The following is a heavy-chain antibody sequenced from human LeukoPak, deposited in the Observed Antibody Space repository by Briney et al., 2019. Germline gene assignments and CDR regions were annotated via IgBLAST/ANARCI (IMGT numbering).Heavy chain of an antibody. D-gene: IGHD3-22*01. Sequence: PSETLSLTCTVSGGSISSSSYYWGWIRQPPGKGLEWIGSIYYSGSTYYNPSLKSRVTISVDTSKNQFSLKLSSVTAADTAVYYCARQGAPYYYDSSGRKPHDAFDIWGQGTMVTVSS. CDR3: ARQGAPYYYDSSGRKPHDAFDI. CDR2: IYYSGST. V-gene: IGHV4-39*01. J-gene: IGHJ3*02. CDR1: GGSISSSSYY.